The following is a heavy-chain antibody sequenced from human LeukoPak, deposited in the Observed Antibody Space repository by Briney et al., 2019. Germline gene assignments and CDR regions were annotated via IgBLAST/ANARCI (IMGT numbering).Heavy chain of an antibody. V-gene: IGHV3-30*18. D-gene: IGHD6-19*01. CDR3: AKDQGAVAGTAPGVDY. CDR2: ISYDGSNK. CDR1: GFTFSSYG. J-gene: IGHJ4*02. Sequence: PGRSLRLSCAASGFTFSSYGMHWDRQAPGKGLEWVAVISYDGSNKYYADSVKGRFTISRDNSKNTLYLQMNSLRAEDTAVYYCAKDQGAVAGTAPGVDYWGQGTLVTVSS.